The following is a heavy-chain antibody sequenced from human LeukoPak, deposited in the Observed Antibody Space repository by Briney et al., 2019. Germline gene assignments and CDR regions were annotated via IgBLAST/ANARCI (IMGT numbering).Heavy chain of an antibody. CDR1: GGSISSGDYY. CDR3: ARGDILTGYYKPPPGY. CDR2: IYYSGST. D-gene: IGHD3-9*01. V-gene: IGHV4-30-4*01. Sequence: SETLSLTCTVSGGSISSGDYYWSWIRQPPGKGLEWIWYIYYSGSTYYNPSLKSRVTISVDTSKNQFSLKLSSVTAADTAVYYCARGDILTGYYKPPPGYWGQGTLVTVSS. J-gene: IGHJ4*02.